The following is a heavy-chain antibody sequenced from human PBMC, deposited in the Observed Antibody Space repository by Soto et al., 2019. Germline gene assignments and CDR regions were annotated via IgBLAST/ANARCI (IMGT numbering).Heavy chain of an antibody. V-gene: IGHV3-21*01. CDR3: ARDGFAAGGGY. J-gene: IGHJ4*02. CDR1: GFTFSSYS. D-gene: IGHD3-10*01. CDR2: ISSSSSYI. Sequence: EVQLVESGGGLVKPGGSLRLSCAASGFTFSSYSMNWVRQAPGKGLEWVSSISSSSSYIYYADSVKGRFTISRDNAKNSPYLQMNRLRAEDTAVYYCARDGFAAGGGYWGQGTLVTVSS.